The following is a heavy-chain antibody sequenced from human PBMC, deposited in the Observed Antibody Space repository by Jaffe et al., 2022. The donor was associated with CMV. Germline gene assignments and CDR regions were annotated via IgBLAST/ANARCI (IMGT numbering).Heavy chain of an antibody. CDR1: GYSFTSYW. CDR2: IDPSDSYT. D-gene: IGHD3-3*01. V-gene: IGHV5-10-1*03. Sequence: EVQLVQSGAEVKKPGESLRISCKGSGYSFTSYWISWVRQMPGKGLEWMGRIDPSDSYTNYSPSFQGHVTISADKSISTAYLQWSSLKASDTAMYYCARHSPNGYDFWSGYYIGWFDPWGQGTLVTVSS. J-gene: IGHJ5*02. CDR3: ARHSPNGYDFWSGYYIGWFDP.